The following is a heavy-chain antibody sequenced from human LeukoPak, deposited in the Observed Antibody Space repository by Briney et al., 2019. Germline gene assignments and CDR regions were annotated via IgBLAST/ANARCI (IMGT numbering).Heavy chain of an antibody. Sequence: SETLSLTCTVSGGSISSSSYYWGWIRQPPGKGLEWIGSIYYSGSTYYNPSLKSRVTISVDTSKNQFSLKLSSVTAADTAVYYCARTYYYDSSGYYYEDYWGQGTLVTVSS. CDR2: IYYSGST. V-gene: IGHV4-39*07. CDR3: ARTYYYDSSGYYYEDY. D-gene: IGHD3-22*01. CDR1: GGSISSSSYY. J-gene: IGHJ4*02.